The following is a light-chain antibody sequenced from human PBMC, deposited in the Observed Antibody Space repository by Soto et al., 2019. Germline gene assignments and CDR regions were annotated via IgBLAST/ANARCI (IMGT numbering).Light chain of an antibody. V-gene: IGKV1-39*01. CDR3: QQAYSTPWT. Sequence: DIQMTQSPSSLSASVGDRVTITCRASQTISFYLNWYQQKPGKAPKLLIYAASNLQSGVPSRFSASGSGTEFTLTLNILQPEDFATYYCQQAYSTPWTFGQGTKVDIK. CDR2: AAS. CDR1: QTISFY. J-gene: IGKJ1*01.